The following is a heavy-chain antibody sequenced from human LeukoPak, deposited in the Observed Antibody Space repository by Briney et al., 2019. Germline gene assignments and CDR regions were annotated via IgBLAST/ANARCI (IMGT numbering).Heavy chain of an antibody. V-gene: IGHV3-7*01. Sequence: PGGFLRLSCAASGFTFNTYWMSWVRQAPGKGLEWVANIKQDGSEKYYVDSVKGRFTISRDNAKNSLYLQMNSLRADDTAVYYCARPYSSSWYGTFDYWGQGTLVTVSS. J-gene: IGHJ4*02. D-gene: IGHD6-13*01. CDR2: IKQDGSEK. CDR3: ARPYSSSWYGTFDY. CDR1: GFTFNTYW.